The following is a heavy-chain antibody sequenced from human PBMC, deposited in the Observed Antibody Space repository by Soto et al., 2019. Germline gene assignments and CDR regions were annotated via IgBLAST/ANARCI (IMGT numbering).Heavy chain of an antibody. Sequence: GASVKVSCKAPGYTFTSYGISWVRQAPGQGLEWMGWISAYNGNTNYAQKLQGRVTMTTDTSTSTAYMELRSLRSDDTAVYYCASVYDFWSGYYAPLYWGQGTLVTVSS. J-gene: IGHJ4*02. V-gene: IGHV1-18*04. D-gene: IGHD3-3*01. CDR2: ISAYNGNT. CDR1: GYTFTSYG. CDR3: ASVYDFWSGYYAPLY.